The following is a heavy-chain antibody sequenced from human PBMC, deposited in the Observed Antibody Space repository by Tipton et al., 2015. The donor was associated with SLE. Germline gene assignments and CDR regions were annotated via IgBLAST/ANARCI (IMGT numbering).Heavy chain of an antibody. J-gene: IGHJ4*02. V-gene: IGHV4-31*03. CDR1: GHSISSGDYY. D-gene: IGHD4-17*01. Sequence: TLSLTCTVSGHSISSGDYYWPWIRQLPGMGLEWIGFIYLSGLTSYNPSLNNRVSISVDTSKSQFSLKLTSVTAADTAIYYCASVDDTVTSHFEYWGQGTLVTVSS. CDR2: IYLSGLT. CDR3: ASVDDTVTSHFEY.